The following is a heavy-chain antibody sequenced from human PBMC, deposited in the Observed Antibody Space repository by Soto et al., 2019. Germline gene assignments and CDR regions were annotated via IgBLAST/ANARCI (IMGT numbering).Heavy chain of an antibody. CDR2: ISYDGSNK. J-gene: IGHJ4*02. CDR3: AKDLTGIDYGDYEEFDY. V-gene: IGHV3-30*18. D-gene: IGHD4-17*01. CDR1: GFTFSSYG. Sequence: PGGSLRLSCAASGFTFSSYGMHWVRQAPGKGLEWVAVISYDGSNKYYADSVKGRFTISRDNSKNTLYLQMNSLRAEDTAVYYCAKDLTGIDYGDYEEFDYWGQGTLVTVSS.